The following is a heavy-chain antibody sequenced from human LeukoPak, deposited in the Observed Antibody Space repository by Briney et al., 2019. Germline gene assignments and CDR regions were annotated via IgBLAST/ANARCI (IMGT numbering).Heavy chain of an antibody. D-gene: IGHD3-10*01. J-gene: IGHJ5*02. CDR1: GVSITSYH. V-gene: IGHV4-59*01. CDR3: ARGQLGSGMDDP. Sequence: SETLSLTCTVTGVSITSYHWSWIRQPPGKGLEWIGYISYSGSANYNPSLKSRATILLYTSKNQFSLRLTSVTPADTAVYYCARGQLGSGMDDPWGQGTLVTVSS. CDR2: ISYSGSA.